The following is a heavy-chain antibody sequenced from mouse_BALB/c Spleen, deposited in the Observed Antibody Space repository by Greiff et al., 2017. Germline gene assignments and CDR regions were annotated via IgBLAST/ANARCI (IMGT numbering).Heavy chain of an antibody. CDR2: IRNKANGYTT. V-gene: IGHV7-3*02. Sequence: EVQLVESGGGLVQPGGSLRLSCATSGFTFTDYYMSWVRQPPGKALEWLGFIRNKANGYTTEYSASVKGRFTISRDNSQSILYLQMNTLRAEDSATYYCARDRPELSFDYWGQGTTLTVSS. CDR1: GFTFTDYY. J-gene: IGHJ2*01. CDR3: ARDRPELSFDY. D-gene: IGHD4-1*01.